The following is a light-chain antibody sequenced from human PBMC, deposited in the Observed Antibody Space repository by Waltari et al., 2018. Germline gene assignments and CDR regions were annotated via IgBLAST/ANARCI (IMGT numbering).Light chain of an antibody. CDR1: SSHVGGYNY. V-gene: IGLV2-14*03. CDR2: DVS. Sequence: QSALTQPASVSGSPGQSITISCTGTSSHVGGYNYVSWYQQHPGKAPKLIIYDVSNRPSGVSNRFSGSKSGNTASLTISGLQAEDEADYYCSSYISSSTLELFGGGTSLTVL. J-gene: IGLJ2*01. CDR3: SSYISSSTLEL.